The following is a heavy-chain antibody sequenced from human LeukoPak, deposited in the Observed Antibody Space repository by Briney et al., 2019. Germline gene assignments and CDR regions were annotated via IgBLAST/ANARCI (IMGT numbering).Heavy chain of an antibody. J-gene: IGHJ5*02. Sequence: SLTCTVSGDSISSXYWSWIRQPPGKGLEWIGYIYNSGSTNYNPSLMSRVTISVDTSKNQFSLKLRSVTTADTAVYYCAIRKYYDILTGYRKIPTSGFDPWGQGTXVXVSX. CDR1: GDSISSXY. D-gene: IGHD3-9*01. V-gene: IGHV4-59*01. CDR2: IYNSGST. CDR3: AIRKYYDILTGYRKIPTSGFDP.